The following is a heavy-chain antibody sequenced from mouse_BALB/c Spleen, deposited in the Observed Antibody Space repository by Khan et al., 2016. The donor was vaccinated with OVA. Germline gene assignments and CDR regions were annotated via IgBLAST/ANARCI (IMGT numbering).Heavy chain of an antibody. D-gene: IGHD2-1*01. J-gene: IGHJ3*01. CDR3: ARGYFGNYEFAY. CDR2: IFPGTGTT. V-gene: IGHV1S132*01. Sequence: QVQLQQSGTELVKPGASVKLSCKTSGYTFTSYWIQWVKQRPGQGLEWIGQIFPGTGTTYYNENFKGKATLTIDTSSTPPYMQLSSLTSEDSAVYFCARGYFGNYEFAYWGQGTLVTVSA. CDR1: GYTFTSYW.